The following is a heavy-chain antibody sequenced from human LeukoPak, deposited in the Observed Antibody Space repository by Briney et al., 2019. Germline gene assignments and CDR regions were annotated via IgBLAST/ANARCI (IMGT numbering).Heavy chain of an antibody. CDR1: GFDMGRNY. Sequence: GGSLRLSCAASGFDMGRNYMTGVREAPGKGLEGVSFIYSGGATYYADSLRRRFHISRDSSKNTLYLQMNSLRVEDPAVYYCARVPGYSWGQGPLVPVSS. J-gene: IGHJ4*02. D-gene: IGHD6-13*01. CDR2: IYSGGAT. V-gene: IGHV3-53*01. CDR3: ARVPGYS.